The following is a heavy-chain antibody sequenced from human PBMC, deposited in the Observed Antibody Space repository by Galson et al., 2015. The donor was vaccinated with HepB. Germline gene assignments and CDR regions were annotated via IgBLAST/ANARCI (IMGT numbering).Heavy chain of an antibody. CDR3: ARDKVSYRRYCSSTSCYLFDY. D-gene: IGHD2-2*01. V-gene: IGHV3-30-3*01. Sequence: SLRLSCAASGFTFSSYVMHWVRQAPGKGLEWVTLISYDGSNKYYADSVKGRFTISRDNSKNTLYLQMNSLRAEDTAVYYCARDKVSYRRYCSSTSCYLFDYWGQGTLVTVSS. CDR2: ISYDGSNK. CDR1: GFTFSSYV. J-gene: IGHJ4*02.